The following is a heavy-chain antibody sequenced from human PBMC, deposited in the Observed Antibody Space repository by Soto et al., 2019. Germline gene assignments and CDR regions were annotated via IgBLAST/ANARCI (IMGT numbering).Heavy chain of an antibody. CDR1: GFTFDDYA. Sequence: GGSLRLSCAASGFTFDDYAMHWVRQAPGKGLEWVSGISWNSGSIGYADSVKGRFTISRDNAKNSLYLQMNSLRAEDTALYYCAKDVFYDFWRNYYMDVWGKGTTVTVSS. V-gene: IGHV3-9*01. CDR3: AKDVFYDFWRNYYMDV. CDR2: ISWNSGSI. J-gene: IGHJ6*03. D-gene: IGHD3-3*01.